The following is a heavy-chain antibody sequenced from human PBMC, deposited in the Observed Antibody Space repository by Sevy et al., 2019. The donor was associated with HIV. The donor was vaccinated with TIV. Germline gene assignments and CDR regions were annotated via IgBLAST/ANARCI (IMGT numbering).Heavy chain of an antibody. V-gene: IGHV1-58*01. D-gene: IGHD2-2*01. CDR1: GFTFTSSA. Sequence: ASVKVSCKASGFTFTSSAVQWVRQARGQRLEWIGWIVVGSGNTNYAQKFQERVTITRDMSTSTAYMELGSLGSEDTAVYYCAVGYCSSTSCYGVNAFDIWGQGTMVTVSS. J-gene: IGHJ3*02. CDR3: AVGYCSSTSCYGVNAFDI. CDR2: IVVGSGNT.